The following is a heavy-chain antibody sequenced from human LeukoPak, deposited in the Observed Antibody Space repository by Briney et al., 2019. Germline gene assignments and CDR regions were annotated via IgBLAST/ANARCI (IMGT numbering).Heavy chain of an antibody. J-gene: IGHJ6*03. D-gene: IGHD6-13*01. Sequence: PGGSLRLSCAASGFTFSNYAMSWVRQAPGKGLEWVSAISGSGGSTYHADSVKGRFTISRDNSKNTLYLQVNSLRAEDTAVYYCASRIAASITHYYYYYMDVWGKGTTVTVSS. CDR3: ASRIAASITHYYYYYMDV. V-gene: IGHV3-23*01. CDR1: GFTFSNYA. CDR2: ISGSGGST.